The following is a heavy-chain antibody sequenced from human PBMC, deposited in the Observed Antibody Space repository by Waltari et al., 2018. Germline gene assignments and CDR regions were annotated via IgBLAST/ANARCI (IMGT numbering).Heavy chain of an antibody. CDR3: SRGESYPTDAFDI. J-gene: IGHJ3*02. D-gene: IGHD1-26*01. V-gene: IGHV1-2*06. Sequence: QVQLVQSGAEVKKPGASVKVSCKASGYTFTGYYMHWVRQAPGQGLEWMGRINPNSWCTNHAQKFQGRGNMTRDTSLSTAYMELGRLRSDDTAVYYCSRGESYPTDAFDIWGQGTMVTVSS. CDR1: GYTFTGYY. CDR2: INPNSWCT.